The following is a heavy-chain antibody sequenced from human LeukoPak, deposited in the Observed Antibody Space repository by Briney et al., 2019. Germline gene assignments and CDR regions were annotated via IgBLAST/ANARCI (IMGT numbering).Heavy chain of an antibody. Sequence: SETLSLTCAVYGGSFSGYYWSWIRQPPGKGLEWMGEINHSGSANYNPSLNSRLTISVDTSKNQFSLKLSSVTAADTAVYYCARDFRDVCKGGDYLEPWGQGTLVTVSS. CDR1: GGSFSGYY. D-gene: IGHD4-17*01. CDR3: ARDFRDVCKGGDYLEP. V-gene: IGHV4-34*01. CDR2: INHSGSA. J-gene: IGHJ5*02.